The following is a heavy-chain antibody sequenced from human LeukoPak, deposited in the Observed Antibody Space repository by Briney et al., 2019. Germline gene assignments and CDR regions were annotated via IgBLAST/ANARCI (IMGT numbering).Heavy chain of an antibody. CDR1: GFTFSSHA. V-gene: IGHV3-23*01. CDR3: AKDSRSTLPRGRLDY. D-gene: IGHD2-21*02. Sequence: GGSLRLSCAASGFTFSSHAMSWVRQAPGKGLEWVSGISGSGGTTYYADSVKGRFTISRDNSKNTYLQMNSLRAEDTAAYYCAKDSRSTLPRGRLDYWGQGTLVTVSS. J-gene: IGHJ4*02. CDR2: ISGSGGTT.